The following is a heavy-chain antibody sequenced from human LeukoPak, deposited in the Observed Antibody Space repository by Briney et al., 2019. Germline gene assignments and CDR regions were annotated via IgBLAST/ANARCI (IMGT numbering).Heavy chain of an antibody. Sequence: GDSLKISCEGSGYSFTTYWIGWVRRMPGKGLEWMGVIYPGDSDTRYSPSFQGQVTISADKSISTAYLQWSSLKASDTAMYYCARHSLEGIAAAGDYWGQGTLVTVSS. CDR1: GYSFTTYW. CDR3: ARHSLEGIAAAGDY. CDR2: IYPGDSDT. D-gene: IGHD6-13*01. V-gene: IGHV5-51*01. J-gene: IGHJ4*02.